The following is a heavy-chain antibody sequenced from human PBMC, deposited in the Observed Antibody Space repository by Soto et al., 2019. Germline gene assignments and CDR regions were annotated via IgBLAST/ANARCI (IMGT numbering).Heavy chain of an antibody. CDR1: GGTFSSYA. D-gene: IGHD2-2*01. CDR3: ARSQGSSTSLEIYYYYYYGMDV. CDR2: IIPISDTT. Sequence: QVQLVQSGAEVKKSGSSVKVSCKASGGTFSSYAISWVRQAPGQGLEWMGGIIPISDTTNYAQKFQGRVTITADEYKSTAYMELSSLRSEDTAVYYCARSQGSSTSLEIYYYYYYGMDVWGQGTTVTVSS. V-gene: IGHV1-69*01. J-gene: IGHJ6*02.